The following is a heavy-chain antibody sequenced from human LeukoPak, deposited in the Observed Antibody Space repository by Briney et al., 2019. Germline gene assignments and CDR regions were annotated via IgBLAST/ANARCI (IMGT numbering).Heavy chain of an antibody. Sequence: GGSLRLSCAASTFTFSNYGMQWVRQAPGKGLEWVAVVSSDGSVEYYGDSVKGRFTISRDNSKNTLYLQMNSLRAEDTAVYYCANNFDYWGQGTLVTVSS. CDR3: ANNFDY. CDR1: TFTFSNYG. J-gene: IGHJ4*02. CDR2: VSSDGSVE. V-gene: IGHV3-30*18.